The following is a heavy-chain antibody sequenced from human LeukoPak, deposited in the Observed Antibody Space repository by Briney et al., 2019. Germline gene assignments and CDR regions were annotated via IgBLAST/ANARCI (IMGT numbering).Heavy chain of an antibody. CDR3: VRDLYTSSRYFDL. Sequence: GGSLRLSCAASGFIFSHYGMHWFRQAPGKGLEWVTYIRFDGTETHYEDSVKGRFTISRDDSRSTLYLQLKSLRIEDTAVYYCVRDLYTSSRYFDLWGRGALVRVSS. J-gene: IGHJ2*01. V-gene: IGHV3-30*02. D-gene: IGHD6-13*01. CDR2: IRFDGTET. CDR1: GFIFSHYG.